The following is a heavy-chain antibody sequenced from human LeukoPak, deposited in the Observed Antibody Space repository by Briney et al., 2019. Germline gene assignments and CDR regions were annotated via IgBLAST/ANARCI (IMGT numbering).Heavy chain of an antibody. Sequence: ASVNVSCKASGYTFTRYYMHWVRQAPGQGLEWMGWINPNSGGTNYAQKFQGRVTMTRDTSISTAYMELNRLRSDDTAVYYCATNFDWLSYFDYWGQGTLVTVSS. CDR3: ATNFDWLSYFDY. J-gene: IGHJ4*02. V-gene: IGHV1-2*02. D-gene: IGHD3-9*01. CDR2: INPNSGGT. CDR1: GYTFTRYY.